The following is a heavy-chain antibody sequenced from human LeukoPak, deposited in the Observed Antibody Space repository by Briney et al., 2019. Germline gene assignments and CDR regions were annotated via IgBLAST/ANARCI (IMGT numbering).Heavy chain of an antibody. V-gene: IGHV4-34*01. Sequence: SETLSLTCAVYGGSFSGYYWSWIRQPPGKGLEWIGEINHSGSTNYNPSLKSRVTISVDTSKNQFSLKPSSVTAADTAVYYCASRYCSSTSCQYFDYWGQGTLVTVSS. CDR3: ASRYCSSTSCQYFDY. CDR1: GGSFSGYY. CDR2: INHSGST. J-gene: IGHJ4*02. D-gene: IGHD2-2*01.